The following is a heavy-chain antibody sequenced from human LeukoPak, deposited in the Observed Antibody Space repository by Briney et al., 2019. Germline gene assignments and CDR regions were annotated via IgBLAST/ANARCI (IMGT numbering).Heavy chain of an antibody. CDR2: IHLSGRT. V-gene: IGHV4-4*02. J-gene: IGHJ4*02. D-gene: IGHD2-8*01. CDR1: GGSITTTNW. Sequence: PSETLSLTCAVSGGSITTTNWWSCVRQPPGQGLEWIGEIHLSGRTNYNPSLNSRVTLALDTSKNHLSLSLTSVTAADMAVYYCSRENGAFSPFGYWGQGTLVTVPS. CDR3: SRENGAFSPFGY.